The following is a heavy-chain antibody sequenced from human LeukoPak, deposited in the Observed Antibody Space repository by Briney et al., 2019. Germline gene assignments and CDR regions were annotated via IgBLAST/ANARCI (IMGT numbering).Heavy chain of an antibody. D-gene: IGHD3-16*01. CDR2: ISSSSSTV. V-gene: IGHV3-48*02. CDR3: ARSRGGNSAGVGDTFDY. J-gene: IGHJ4*02. CDR1: GFTFSDYS. Sequence: PGGSLRLSCAASGFTFSDYSMNWVRQAPGKGLEWVSYISSSSSTVYYADSVKGRFTISRDNAKNSLYLQMNSLRDEDTAVYYCARSRGGNSAGVGDTFDYWGQGTLVTVSS.